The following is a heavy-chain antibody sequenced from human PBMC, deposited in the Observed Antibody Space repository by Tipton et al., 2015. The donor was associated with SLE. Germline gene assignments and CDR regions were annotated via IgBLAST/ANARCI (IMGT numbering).Heavy chain of an antibody. J-gene: IGHJ4*02. V-gene: IGHV4-34*01. D-gene: IGHD3-16*01. CDR1: GGSFSGYY. CDR3: ARQKLRSPLFDY. Sequence: TLSLTCAVYGGSFSGYYWSWIRQPPGKGLEWIGEINHSGSTNYNPSLKSRVTISVDTSKNQFSLKLSSVTAADTAAYYCARQKLRSPLFDYWGQGTLVTVSS. CDR2: INHSGST.